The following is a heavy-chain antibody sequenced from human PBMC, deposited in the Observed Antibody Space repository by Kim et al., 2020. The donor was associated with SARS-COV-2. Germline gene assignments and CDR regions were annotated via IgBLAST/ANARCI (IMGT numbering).Heavy chain of an antibody. Sequence: TKVYADYVKGRFTISRDKSKNTLYLQMNSLRAEDTAVYYCASDSGGRERDHWGQGTQVTVSS. D-gene: IGHD3-10*01. CDR3: ASDSGGRERDH. J-gene: IGHJ4*02. CDR2: TK. V-gene: IGHV3-30*01.